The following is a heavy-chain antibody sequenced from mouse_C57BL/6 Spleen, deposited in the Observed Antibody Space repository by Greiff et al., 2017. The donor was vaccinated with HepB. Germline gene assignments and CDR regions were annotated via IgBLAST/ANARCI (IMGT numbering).Heavy chain of an antibody. J-gene: IGHJ3*01. Sequence: VQLQQSGPELVKPGASVKIPCKASGYTFTDYNMDWVKQSHGKSLEWIGDINPNNGGTIYNQKFKGKATLTVDKSSSTAYMELRSLTSEDTAVYYCARGNYYGSSYVDWFAYWGQGTLVTVSA. D-gene: IGHD1-1*01. V-gene: IGHV1-18*01. CDR1: GYTFTDYN. CDR3: ARGNYYGSSYVDWFAY. CDR2: INPNNGGT.